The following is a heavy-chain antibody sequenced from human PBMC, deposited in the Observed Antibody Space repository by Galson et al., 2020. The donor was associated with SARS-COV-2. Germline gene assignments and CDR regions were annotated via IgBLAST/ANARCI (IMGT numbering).Heavy chain of an antibody. Sequence: GEYLKIYCAASGFIFNTYSLHWVRQAPGRGLEWMAVISYDGTTQYYADSVKGRFTISRDNSKNTLYMQMNSLRVEDTAVYYCARVGVVGATWDYFDYWGLGTLVTVSS. CDR2: ISYDGTTQ. CDR1: GFIFNTYS. CDR3: ARVGVVGATWDYFDY. V-gene: IGHV3-30-3*01. J-gene: IGHJ4*02. D-gene: IGHD2-15*01.